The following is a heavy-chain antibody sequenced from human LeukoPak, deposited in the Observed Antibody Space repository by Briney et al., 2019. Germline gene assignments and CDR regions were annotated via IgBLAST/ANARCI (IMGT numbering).Heavy chain of an antibody. D-gene: IGHD3-22*01. CDR3: ARGGITMIKD. Sequence: SGGSLRLSCAASGFTFSSYGMHWVRQAPGKGLEWVAFIRYDGSNKYYADSVKGRFTISRDNSKNTLYLQMNSLRAEDTAVYYCARGGITMIKDWGQGTMVTASS. V-gene: IGHV3-30*02. J-gene: IGHJ3*01. CDR1: GFTFSSYG. CDR2: IRYDGSNK.